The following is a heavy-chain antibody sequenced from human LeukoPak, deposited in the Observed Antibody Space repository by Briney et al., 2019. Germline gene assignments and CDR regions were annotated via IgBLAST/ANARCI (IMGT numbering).Heavy chain of an antibody. CDR1: GDSVASGGYY. D-gene: IGHD3-10*01. V-gene: IGHV4-61*08. CDR2: IYYSVST. J-gene: IGHJ5*02. CDR3: ARGGRGRNWFDP. Sequence: SETLSLTCTLSGDSVASGGYYWNWIRQPPGKGLEWIGYIYYSVSTNYNLSLKSRVTISVDTSENQFSLKLTSVTAADTAVYYCARGGRGRNWFDPWGKGTLVTVSS.